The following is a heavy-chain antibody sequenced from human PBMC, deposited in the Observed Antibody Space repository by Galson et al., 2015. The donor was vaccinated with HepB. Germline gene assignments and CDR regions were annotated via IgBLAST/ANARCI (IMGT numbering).Heavy chain of an antibody. J-gene: IGHJ4*02. D-gene: IGHD6-19*01. CDR3: ARVRTPYSSGWYEDY. V-gene: IGHV1-46*01. CDR2: INPSGGST. CDR1: GYTFTSYY. Sequence: SVKVSCKASGYTFTSYYMHWVRQAPGQGLEWMGIINPSGGSTSYAQKFQGRVTMTRDTSTSTVYMELSSLRSEDTAVYYCARVRTPYSSGWYEDYWGQGTLVTVSS.